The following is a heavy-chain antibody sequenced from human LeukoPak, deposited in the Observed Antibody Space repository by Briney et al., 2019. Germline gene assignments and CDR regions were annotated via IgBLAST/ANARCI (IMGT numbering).Heavy chain of an antibody. D-gene: IGHD2-15*01. V-gene: IGHV4-30-2*01. J-gene: IGHJ6*02. CDR2: IYHSGST. CDR1: GGSISSGGYS. CDR3: ARSKTVVHYGMDV. Sequence: PSETLSLTCAVSGGSISSGGYSWSWIRQPPGKGLEWIGYIYHSGSTYYNPSLKSRVTISVDRSKNQFSLRLSSVTAADTAVYYCARSKTVVHYGMDVWGQGTTVTVSS.